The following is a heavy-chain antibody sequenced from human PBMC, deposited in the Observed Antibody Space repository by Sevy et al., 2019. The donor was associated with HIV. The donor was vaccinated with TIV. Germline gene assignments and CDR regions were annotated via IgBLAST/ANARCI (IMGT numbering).Heavy chain of an antibody. Sequence: GESLKISCEAPGFTFSSYSMNWVRQAPGKGLEWVSYIGSSSSTIYYADSVKGRFTISRDNAKNSLYLQMNSLRDEDTAVYYCARAWSGPYGMDVWGQGTMVTVSS. V-gene: IGHV3-48*02. CDR2: IGSSSSTI. J-gene: IGHJ6*02. CDR1: GFTFSSYS. D-gene: IGHD3-3*01. CDR3: ARAWSGPYGMDV.